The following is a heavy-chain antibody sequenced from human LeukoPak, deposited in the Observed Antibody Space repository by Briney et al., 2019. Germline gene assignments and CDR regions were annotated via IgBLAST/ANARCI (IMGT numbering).Heavy chain of an antibody. CDR1: GFTFSSYS. CDR2: ISSSSSYI. CDR3: ARDRYYDSSGYYYFDY. Sequence: PGGSLRLSCAASGFTFSSYSMNWVRQAPGKGLEWVSSISSSSSYIYYADSVKGRFTISRDNAKNSLYLQMNSLRAEDTALYYCARDRYYDSSGYYYFDYWGQGTLVTVSS. J-gene: IGHJ4*02. V-gene: IGHV3-21*04. D-gene: IGHD3-22*01.